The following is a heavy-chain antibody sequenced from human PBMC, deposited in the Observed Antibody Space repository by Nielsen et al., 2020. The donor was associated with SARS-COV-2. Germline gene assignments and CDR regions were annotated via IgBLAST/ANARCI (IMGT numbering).Heavy chain of an antibody. CDR1: GFTFSSYS. CDR2: ISSSSSYI. Sequence: GESLKISCAASGFTFSSYSMNWVRQAPGKGLEWVSSISSSSSYIYYADSVKGRFTISRDNAKNSLYLQMSSLRAEDTAVYYCARVLVAAAGLHQFDYWGQGTLVTVSS. V-gene: IGHV3-21*01. D-gene: IGHD6-13*01. CDR3: ARVLVAAAGLHQFDY. J-gene: IGHJ4*02.